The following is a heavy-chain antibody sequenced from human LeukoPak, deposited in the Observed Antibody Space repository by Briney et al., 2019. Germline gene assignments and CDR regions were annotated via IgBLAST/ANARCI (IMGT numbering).Heavy chain of an antibody. CDR2: ISWDGGST. Sequence: GGSLRLPCAASGFTFDDYAMHWVRRAPGKGLEWVSLISWDGGSTYYADSVKGRFTISRDNSKNSLYLQMNSLRAEDTALYYCAKDPGYSSGNYFDYWGQGTLVTVSS. CDR1: GFTFDDYA. J-gene: IGHJ4*02. CDR3: AKDPGYSSGNYFDY. D-gene: IGHD6-19*01. V-gene: IGHV3-43D*03.